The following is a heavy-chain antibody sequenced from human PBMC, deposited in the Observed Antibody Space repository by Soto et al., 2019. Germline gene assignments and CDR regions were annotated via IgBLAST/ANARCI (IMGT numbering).Heavy chain of an antibody. J-gene: IGHJ4*02. CDR1: GYTFTHYD. Sequence: ASVKVSCKASGYTFTHYDINWVRQAPGQGLEWMGGFDPETGETSYAQKFQGRVTMTEDTSTDTAYMELSSLRSEDTAVYYCARGTDDYGDRRKLPTNWGQGTLVTVSS. D-gene: IGHD4-17*01. V-gene: IGHV1-24*01. CDR3: ARGTDDYGDRRKLPTN. CDR2: FDPETGET.